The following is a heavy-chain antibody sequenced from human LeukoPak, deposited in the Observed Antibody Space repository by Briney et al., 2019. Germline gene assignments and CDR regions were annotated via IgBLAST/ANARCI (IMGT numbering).Heavy chain of an antibody. V-gene: IGHV1-18*01. CDR2: ISAYNGNT. D-gene: IGHD5-24*01. Sequence: GESLKISCKGSGYTFTSYGISWLRQAPGQGLEWMGWISAYNGNTNYAQKLQGRVTMTTDTSTSTAYMELRSLRSDDTAVYYCARGVVEMATIIYFDYWGQGTLVTVSS. J-gene: IGHJ4*02. CDR3: ARGVVEMATIIYFDY. CDR1: GYTFTSYG.